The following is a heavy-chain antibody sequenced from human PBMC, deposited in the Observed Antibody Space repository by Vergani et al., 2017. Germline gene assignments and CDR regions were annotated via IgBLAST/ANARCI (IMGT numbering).Heavy chain of an antibody. CDR1: GYSISSGYY. V-gene: IGHV4-38-2*01. J-gene: IGHJ4*02. D-gene: IGHD3-22*01. CDR2: IYHSGST. Sequence: QVQLQESGPGLVKPSETLSLTCAVSGYSISSGYYWGWIRQPPGKGLEWIGSIYHSGSTYYNPSLKSRVTISVDTSKNQLSRKLSSVTAADTAVYYCAGGELEYYYDSSGYYSGPGYFDYWGQGTLVTVSS. CDR3: AGGELEYYYDSSGYYSGPGYFDY.